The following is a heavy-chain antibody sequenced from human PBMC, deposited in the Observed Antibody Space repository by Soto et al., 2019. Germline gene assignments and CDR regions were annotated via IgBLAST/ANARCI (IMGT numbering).Heavy chain of an antibody. J-gene: IGHJ4*02. CDR3: AQLGLMTFSHKHYFNH. CDR2: IKSDGTST. D-gene: IGHD3-16*01. Sequence: GGSLRLSCVASGFSFDNYGMSWVRQSPGEGLEWISAIKSDGTSTYYAASVEDRFTISRDNSKNTLYLQLNSLRAEDTAVYYCAQLGLMTFSHKHYFNHWGRGTLVTVSS. V-gene: IGHV3-23*01. CDR1: GFSFDNYG.